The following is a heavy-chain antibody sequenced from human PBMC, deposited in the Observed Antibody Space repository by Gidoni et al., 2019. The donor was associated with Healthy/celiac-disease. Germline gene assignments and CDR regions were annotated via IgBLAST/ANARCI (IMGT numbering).Heavy chain of an antibody. V-gene: IGHV4-59*01. Sequence: QVQLQESGPGLVKPSETLSLTCTVSGGSISSYYWSWIRQPPGKGLEWLGYIYYSGSTNYNPSLKSRVTISVDTSKNQFSLKLSSVTAADTAVYYCARDNRGYGSGSYYERRENWFDPWGQGTLVTVSS. CDR3: ARDNRGYGSGSYYERRENWFDP. CDR1: GGSISSYY. CDR2: IYYSGST. J-gene: IGHJ5*02. D-gene: IGHD3-10*01.